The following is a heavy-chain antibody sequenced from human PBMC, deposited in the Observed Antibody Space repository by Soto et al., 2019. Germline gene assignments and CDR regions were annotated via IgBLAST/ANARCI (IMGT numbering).Heavy chain of an antibody. CDR2: INHSGST. CDR1: GGSFSGYY. Sequence: SETLSLTCAVYGGSFSGYYWSWIRQPPGKGLEWIGEINHSGSTNYNPSLKSRVTTSVDTSKNQFSLKLSSVTAADTAVYYCARARIVVVPAARYNWFDPWGQGTRVTVS. J-gene: IGHJ5*02. CDR3: ARARIVVVPAARYNWFDP. D-gene: IGHD2-2*01. V-gene: IGHV4-34*01.